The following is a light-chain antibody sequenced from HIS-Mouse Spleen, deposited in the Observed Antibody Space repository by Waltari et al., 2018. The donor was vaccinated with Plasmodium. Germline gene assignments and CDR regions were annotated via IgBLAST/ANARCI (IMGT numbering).Light chain of an antibody. CDR2: AAS. Sequence: DIQMTQYPSSLSASVGDRVTITCRASQSISSYLNWYQKKPGKAPKLLIYAASSLQSGVPSRFSGSGSGTDFTLTISSLQREYFAVYYCQQYNNWPTFGQGTRLEIK. V-gene: IGKV1-39*01. J-gene: IGKJ5*01. CDR3: QQYNNWPT. CDR1: QSISSY.